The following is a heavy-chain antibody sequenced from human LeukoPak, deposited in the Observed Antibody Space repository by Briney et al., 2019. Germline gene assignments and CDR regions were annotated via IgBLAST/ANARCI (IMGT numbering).Heavy chain of an antibody. CDR1: GGSFSGYY. Sequence: SETLSLTCAVYGGSFSGYYWSWIRQPPGKGLEWIGEIDHSGSTNYNPSLKSRVTISVDTSKNQFSLKLSSVTAADTAVYYCARGYGLSYYDSSGYNDYWGQGTLVTVSS. CDR3: ARGYGLSYYDSSGYNDY. D-gene: IGHD3-22*01. CDR2: IDHSGST. J-gene: IGHJ4*02. V-gene: IGHV4-34*01.